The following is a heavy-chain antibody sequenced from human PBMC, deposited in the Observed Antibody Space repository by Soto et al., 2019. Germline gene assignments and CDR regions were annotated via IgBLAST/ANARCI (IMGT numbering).Heavy chain of an antibody. CDR3: GRGRSGEIVIFY. Sequence: QVQLVQSGAEVKESGASVKVSCKASGYTFSGYYIHWVRQAPGQAPEWVGEIGPKSGNTRYAQKFQGRVTITKDTSITTVYMELRNLSPDDTAVYFCGRGRSGEIVIFYWGQGTLVTVHS. CDR1: GYTFSGYY. D-gene: IGHD5-12*01. J-gene: IGHJ4*02. V-gene: IGHV1-2*02. CDR2: IGPKSGNT.